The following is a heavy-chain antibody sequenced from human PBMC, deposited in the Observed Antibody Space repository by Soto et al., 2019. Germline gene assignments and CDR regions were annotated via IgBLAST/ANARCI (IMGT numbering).Heavy chain of an antibody. CDR1: GFNFNNYA. CDR3: PRLGGDGFPPLDY. D-gene: IGHD2-21*01. Sequence: QVQLVESGGGVVQPGRSLRLSCAASGFNFNNYAMHWVRQAPGKGLEWVAIISPDGSNENYADSVKGRFTISRDNSKNPVYLQMNSLTAEDTGVYHCPRLGGDGFPPLDYWGRGTLVTVSS. CDR2: ISPDGSNE. V-gene: IGHV3-30-3*01. J-gene: IGHJ4*02.